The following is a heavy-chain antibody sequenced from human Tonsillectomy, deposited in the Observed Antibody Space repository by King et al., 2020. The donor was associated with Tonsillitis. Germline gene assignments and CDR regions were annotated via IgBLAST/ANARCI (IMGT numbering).Heavy chain of an antibody. J-gene: IGHJ4*02. Sequence: VQLVESGGGVVQPGRSLRLSCAASGFTFSSYAMHWVRQAPGKGLEWVAVISYDGSNKYYADSVKGRFTISRDNSKNTLYLQMNSLRAEDTAVYYCASEYLNLWFGGSPGYFDYWGQGTLVTVSS. V-gene: IGHV3-30-3*01. CDR2: ISYDGSNK. CDR1: GFTFSSYA. CDR3: ASEYLNLWFGGSPGYFDY. D-gene: IGHD3-10*01.